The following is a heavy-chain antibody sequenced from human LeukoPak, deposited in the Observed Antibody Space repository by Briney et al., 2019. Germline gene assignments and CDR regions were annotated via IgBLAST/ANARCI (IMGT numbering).Heavy chain of an antibody. CDR3: AREEVTIFGVVILNRSHWFDP. V-gene: IGHV1-69*13. CDR1: GGTFSSYA. CDR2: TIPIFGIA. J-gene: IGHJ5*02. D-gene: IGHD3-3*01. Sequence: ASVKVSCKASGGTFSSYAINWVRQAPGQGLEWMGGTIPIFGIANYAQKFQGRVTITADESTSTAYMELSSLRSEDTAVYYCAREEVTIFGVVILNRSHWFDPWGHGTLVTVSS.